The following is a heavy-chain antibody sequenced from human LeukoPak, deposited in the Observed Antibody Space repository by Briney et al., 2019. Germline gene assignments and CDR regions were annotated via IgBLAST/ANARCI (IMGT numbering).Heavy chain of an antibody. CDR2: ISSSGSTI. J-gene: IGHJ4*02. D-gene: IGHD5-12*01. V-gene: IGHV3-48*03. CDR1: GFTFSSYE. CDR3: ASEDIVATRIPFDY. Sequence: GGSLRLSCAASGFTFSSYEMNWVRQAPGKGLEWVSYISSSGSTIYYADSVKGRFTISRDDAKNSLYLQMNSLRAEDTAVYYCASEDIVATRIPFDYWGQGTLVTVSS.